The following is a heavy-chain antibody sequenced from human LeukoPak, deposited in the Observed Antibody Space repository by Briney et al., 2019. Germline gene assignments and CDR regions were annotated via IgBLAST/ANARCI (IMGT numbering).Heavy chain of an antibody. D-gene: IGHD3-16*01. CDR3: AKDRNVWGNGAFDI. CDR2: ISYDGSNK. J-gene: IGHJ3*02. CDR1: GFTFSSYG. Sequence: GGSLRLSCAASGFTFSSYGMRWVRQAPGKGLEWVAVISYDGSNKYYADSVKGRFTISRDNSKNTLYLQMNSLRAEDTAVYYCAKDRNVWGNGAFDIWGQGTMVTVSS. V-gene: IGHV3-30*18.